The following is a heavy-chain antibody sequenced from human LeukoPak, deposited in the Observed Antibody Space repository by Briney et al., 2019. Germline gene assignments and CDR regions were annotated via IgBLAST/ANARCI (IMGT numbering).Heavy chain of an antibody. CDR2: IKADGSDK. D-gene: IGHD1-26*01. Sequence: PGGSPRLSCAVSGFTFSSRWMSWVRQAPGKGLEWVANIKADGSDKYYVDSVKGRFTISRDNAKNSLYLQMNSLRAEDTAVYYCALGGSFFDYWGQGTLVTVSS. J-gene: IGHJ4*02. CDR1: GFTFSSRW. V-gene: IGHV3-7*05. CDR3: ALGGSFFDY.